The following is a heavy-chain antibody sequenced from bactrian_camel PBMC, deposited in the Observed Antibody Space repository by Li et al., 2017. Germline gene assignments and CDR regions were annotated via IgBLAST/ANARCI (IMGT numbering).Heavy chain of an antibody. V-gene: IGHV3S55*01. CDR2: IRRSGGET. Sequence: QVQLVESGGGSVQTGGSLRLSCVVSGHSRGSNCVGWYRLPPGRAPAEREGIAAIRRSGGETWYAGSVKGRFTISKDNAKNTLYLQMNSLKPEDTAMYYCAAGGRTYLDWGSYNYWGQGTQVTVS. CDR3: AAGGRTYLDWGSYNY. D-gene: IGHD4*01. CDR1: GHSRGSNC. J-gene: IGHJ4*01.